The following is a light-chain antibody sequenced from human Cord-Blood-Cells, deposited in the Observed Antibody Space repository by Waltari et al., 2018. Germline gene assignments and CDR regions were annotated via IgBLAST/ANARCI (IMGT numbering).Light chain of an antibody. CDR1: QSISSY. CDR3: QQSYSTPYT. Sequence: DIQMTQSPSSLSASVGDRVTITCRASQSISSYLNWYQQKPGKAPKLLIYAASSLQSGVPSRFGGSGSGTDCTLTISSLQPEDFATYYCQQSYSTPYTFGQGTKLEIK. V-gene: IGKV1-39*01. CDR2: AAS. J-gene: IGKJ2*01.